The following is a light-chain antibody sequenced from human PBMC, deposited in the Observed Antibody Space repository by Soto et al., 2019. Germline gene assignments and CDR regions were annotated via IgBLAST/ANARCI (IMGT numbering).Light chain of an antibody. CDR2: GAS. CDR1: QSVSSSY. V-gene: IGKV3-20*01. Sequence: EIVLTQSPGTLSLSPGERATLSCRASQSVSSSYFAWYQQKPGQAPRLLISGASSRATGIPVRFSSGGSEEVFTLTIIRLEPEDYAVYYCQHYGTSRWTFGQGTKVDIK. CDR3: QHYGTSRWT. J-gene: IGKJ1*01.